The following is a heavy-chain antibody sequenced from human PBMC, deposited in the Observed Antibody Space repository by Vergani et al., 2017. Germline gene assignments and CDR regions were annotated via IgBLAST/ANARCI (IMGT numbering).Heavy chain of an antibody. J-gene: IGHJ6*03. CDR1: GDSISSNNC. V-gene: IGHV4-4*03. D-gene: IGHD1-26*01. CDR2: ICHTEDT. Sequence: QVQLQESGPGLVKPPGTLSLTCAVSGDSISSNNCWTWVRQPPGKGLEWIGEICHTEDTKYSPSLKSRVTVSVDTSKNQFSLKLSSVTAADTAVYYCARGAARIVTYYMDVWGKGTTVTVSS. CDR3: ARGAARIVTYYMDV.